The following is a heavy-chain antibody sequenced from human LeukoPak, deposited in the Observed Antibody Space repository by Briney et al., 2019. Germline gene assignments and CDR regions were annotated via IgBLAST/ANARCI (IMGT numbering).Heavy chain of an antibody. CDR2: IYYSGST. D-gene: IGHD3-22*01. Sequence: PSQTLSLTCTVSGGSISSGGYYWSWIRQHPGKGLEWIGYIYYSGSTYYNPSLKSRVTISVDTSKNQFSLKLSSVTAADTAVYYCASSYDSSGYYDDYFDYWGQGTLSPSPQ. CDR1: GGSISSGGYY. V-gene: IGHV4-31*03. J-gene: IGHJ4*02. CDR3: ASSYDSSGYYDDYFDY.